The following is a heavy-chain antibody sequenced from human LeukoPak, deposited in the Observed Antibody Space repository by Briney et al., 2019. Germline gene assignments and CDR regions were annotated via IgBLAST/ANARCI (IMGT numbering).Heavy chain of an antibody. J-gene: IGHJ4*02. V-gene: IGHV3-15*04. CDR3: TTGSRLRYSDY. CDR2: IESKTDGGTT. Sequence: GGSLRLSCAASAFTFSDAWMTWVRQAPGKGLEWVGRIESKTDGGTTDYAAPVKGRFTISRDDSKNTLYLQMNSLKTEDTAVYYCTTGSRLRYSDYWGQGTLVTVSS. CDR1: AFTFSDAW. D-gene: IGHD3-9*01.